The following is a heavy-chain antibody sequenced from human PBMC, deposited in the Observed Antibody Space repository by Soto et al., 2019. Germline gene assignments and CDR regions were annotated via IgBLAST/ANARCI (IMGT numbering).Heavy chain of an antibody. CDR1: GFTFSSYS. V-gene: IGHV3-7*01. CDR3: ARGRGVDV. J-gene: IGHJ6*02. Sequence: EVQLVESGGGLVQPGGSLRLSCAASGFTFSSYSMSWVRQAPGKGLEWVANIKQDGSEKYYVDSVKGRLTISRDNAKNSLYLQMNSLRAEDTVVYYCARGRGVDVWGQGTTVTVSS. CDR2: IKQDGSEK.